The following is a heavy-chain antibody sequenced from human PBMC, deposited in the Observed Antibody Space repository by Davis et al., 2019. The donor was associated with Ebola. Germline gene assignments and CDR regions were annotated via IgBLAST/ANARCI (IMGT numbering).Heavy chain of an antibody. CDR3: ARGRAFYYYYGMDV. Sequence: SETLSLTCTVSGGSISSYYWSWIRQPPGKGLEWIGSIYYSGSTYYNPSLKSRVTISVDTSKNQFSLKLSSVTAADTAVYYCARGRAFYYYYGMDVWGQGTTVTVSS. V-gene: IGHV4-59*01. CDR1: GGSISSYY. D-gene: IGHD3-16*01. J-gene: IGHJ6*02. CDR2: IYYSGST.